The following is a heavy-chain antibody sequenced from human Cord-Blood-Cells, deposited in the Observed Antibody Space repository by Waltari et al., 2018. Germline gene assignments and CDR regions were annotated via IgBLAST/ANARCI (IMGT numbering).Heavy chain of an antibody. CDR1: GGSFSGYY. V-gene: IGHV4-34*01. D-gene: IGHD3-3*01. CDR3: ARGRSGYYYPDY. CDR2: INHSGST. Sequence: QVQLQQWGAGLLKPSETLSLTCAVYGGSFSGYYWGWIRQPPGKGLEWIGEINHSGSTNYNPALKSRVTISVDTSKNQFSLKLSSVTAADTAVYYCARGRSGYYYPDYWGQGTLVTVSS. J-gene: IGHJ4*02.